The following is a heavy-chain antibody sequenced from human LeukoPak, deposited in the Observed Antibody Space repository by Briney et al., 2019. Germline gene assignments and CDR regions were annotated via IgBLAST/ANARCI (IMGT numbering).Heavy chain of an antibody. Sequence: PGGSLRLSCVASGFRFRNYWMAWIRHAPGKGLEWVSAISGSGGSTYYADSVKGRFTISRDNSKNTLYLQMNSLRAEDAAVYYCAKDLASWGQGTLVTVSS. J-gene: IGHJ4*02. V-gene: IGHV3-23*01. CDR3: AKDLAS. D-gene: IGHD5-12*01. CDR1: GFRFRNYW. CDR2: ISGSGGST.